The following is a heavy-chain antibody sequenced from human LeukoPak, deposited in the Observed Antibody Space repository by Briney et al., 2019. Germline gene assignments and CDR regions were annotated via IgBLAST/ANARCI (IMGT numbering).Heavy chain of an antibody. V-gene: IGHV4-59*13. CDR2: IYYSGST. CDR3: ARGGWYPESFQH. J-gene: IGHJ1*01. CDR1: GGSIGSYY. Sequence: SETLSLTCTVSGGSIGSYYWNWIRQPPGQGLEWIGYIYYSGSTNYNPSLKSRVTISVDTSKNQFSLKLSSVTAADTAVYYCARGGWYPESFQHWGQGALVTVSS. D-gene: IGHD6-19*01.